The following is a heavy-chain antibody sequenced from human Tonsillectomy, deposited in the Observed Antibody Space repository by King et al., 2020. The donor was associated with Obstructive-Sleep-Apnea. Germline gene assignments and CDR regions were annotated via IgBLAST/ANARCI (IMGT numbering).Heavy chain of an antibody. V-gene: IGHV3-30*04. J-gene: IGHJ6*02. CDR1: GFTFSSYA. CDR2: ISYDGSNK. CDR3: ARDRGCSSTSCYEVGVDGYYYGMDV. Sequence: VQLVESGGGVVQPGRSLRLSCAASGFTFSSYAMHWVRQAPGQGLEWVAVISYDGSNKYYADSVKGRFTISRDNSKNTLYLQMNSLGAEDTAVYYCARDRGCSSTSCYEVGVDGYYYGMDVWGQGTTVTVSS. D-gene: IGHD2-2*01.